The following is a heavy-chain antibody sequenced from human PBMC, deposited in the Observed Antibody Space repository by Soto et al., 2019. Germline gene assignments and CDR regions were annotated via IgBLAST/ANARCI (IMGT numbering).Heavy chain of an antibody. V-gene: IGHV4-39*01. J-gene: IGHJ6*02. CDR1: GGSISSSSYY. CDR3: ARLIQDEGIQLWLLNPLYYYYGMDV. CDR2: IYYSGST. D-gene: IGHD5-18*01. Sequence: NPSETLSLTCTVSGGSISSSSYYWGWIRQPPGKGLEWIGSIYYSGSTYYNPSLKSRVTISVDTSKNQFSLKLSSVTAADTAVYHCARLIQDEGIQLWLLNPLYYYYGMDVWGQGTTVTVSS.